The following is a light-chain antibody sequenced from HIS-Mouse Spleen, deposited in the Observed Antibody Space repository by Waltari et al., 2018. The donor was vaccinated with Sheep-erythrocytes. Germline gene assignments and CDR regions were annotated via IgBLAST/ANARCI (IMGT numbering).Light chain of an antibody. CDR2: QDT. Sequence: SSELTQPPSVSVSSGQTASITCSGDTLGDTYACWYQQKPGQSPVLVIYQDTKRPSGIPERFSGSNSGNTATLTISGTQAMDEADYYCQAWDSSIVVFGGGTKLTVL. V-gene: IGLV3-1*01. J-gene: IGLJ2*01. CDR3: QAWDSSIVV. CDR1: TLGDTY.